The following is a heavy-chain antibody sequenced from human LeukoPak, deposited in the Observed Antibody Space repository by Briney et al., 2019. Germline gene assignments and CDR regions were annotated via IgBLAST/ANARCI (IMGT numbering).Heavy chain of an antibody. V-gene: IGHV4-61*08. D-gene: IGHD1-26*01. J-gene: IGHJ4*02. Sequence: SQTLSLTCTVSGGSISSGGYYWSWIRQPPGKGLEWIGYIYYSGGTNYNPSLKSRVTISIDTSKNQFSLKLNSVTAADTAVYYCARGRGAGAGLSYWGQGTLVTVSS. CDR3: ARGRGAGAGLSY. CDR2: IYYSGGT. CDR1: GGSISSGGYY.